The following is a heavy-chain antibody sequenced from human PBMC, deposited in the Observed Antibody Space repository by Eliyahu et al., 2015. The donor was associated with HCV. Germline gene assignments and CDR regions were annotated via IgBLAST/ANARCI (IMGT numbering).Heavy chain of an antibody. Sequence: QVQLQQWGAGLLKPSETLSLTCAVYGGSFSGYYWSWIRQPPGKGLEWIGEINHSGSTNYNPXLKSRVTISVDTSKNQFSLKLSSVTAADTAVYYCARGKYSYGRPTYYYYYGMDVWGKGTTVTVSS. CDR1: GGSFSGYY. D-gene: IGHD5-18*01. V-gene: IGHV4-34*01. CDR3: ARGKYSYGRPTYYYYYGMDV. CDR2: INHSGST. J-gene: IGHJ6*04.